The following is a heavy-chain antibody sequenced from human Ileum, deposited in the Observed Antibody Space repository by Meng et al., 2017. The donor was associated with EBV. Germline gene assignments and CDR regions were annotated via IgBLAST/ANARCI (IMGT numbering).Heavy chain of an antibody. V-gene: IGHV4-31*11. CDR3: ARWARRTRALDRGFDY. CDR2: IYYRGTT. CDR1: XYSISDGGLY. Sequence: QVQLQESGPGLVKPSQTLSLTCAVXXYSISDGGLYWSWIRQPPGRGLEWIGYIYYRGTTYYNPSLKSRVTMSVDTSKNQFSLELTSVTAADTAVYYCARWARRTRALDRGFDYWGQGTRVTVSS. D-gene: IGHD1/OR15-1a*01. J-gene: IGHJ4*02.